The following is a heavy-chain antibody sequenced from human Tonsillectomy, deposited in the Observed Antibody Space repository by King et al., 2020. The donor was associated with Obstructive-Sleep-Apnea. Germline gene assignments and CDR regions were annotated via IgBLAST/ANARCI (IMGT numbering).Heavy chain of an antibody. V-gene: IGHV3-7*01. J-gene: IGHJ3*02. CDR2: IKQDGSER. CDR3: ARALVWGSYPNDAFDI. Sequence: VQLVESGGGLVQPGGSLRLSCAASGFTFSSYWMTWVRQAPGKGLEWVANIKQDGSERYYVDSVKGRFTIFRDNAKNSLYLQINSLRADDTAVFYCARALVWGSYPNDAFDIWGQGTMVTVSS. CDR1: GFTFSSYW. D-gene: IGHD3-16*02.